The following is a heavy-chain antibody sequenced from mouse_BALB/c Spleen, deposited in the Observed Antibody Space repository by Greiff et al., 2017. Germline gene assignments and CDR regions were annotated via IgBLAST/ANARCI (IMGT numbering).Heavy chain of an antibody. D-gene: IGHD3-3*01. Sequence: QLQLQQPGAELVKPWALVKLSCKASGLTFTSYWMHWVNQRPGPGLEWIGEMNPSNGRTNYNDNFTSKATLTVAKSSCTAYMQLSILTSGDSAVYYCARYGGYGGLGCWGEGTTLAVSS. V-gene: IGHV1S81*02. CDR1: GLTFTSYW. CDR2: MNPSNGRT. J-gene: IGHJ2*01. CDR3: ARYGGYGGLGC.